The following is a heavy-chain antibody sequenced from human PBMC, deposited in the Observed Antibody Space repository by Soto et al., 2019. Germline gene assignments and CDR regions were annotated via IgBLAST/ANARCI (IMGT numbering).Heavy chain of an antibody. Sequence: QLQLQESGPGLVKPSETLSLTCNVSGGSISSGDYCCGWLRQPPGKGLEWIGSIYYSGRTYHSPSLKSRVTMSVDTSNHQFSLKLSSLTAADTAVYYCARQVTTSQGVLGLKWFDPWGQGSLVTVSS. D-gene: IGHD3-22*01. V-gene: IGHV4-39*01. CDR1: GGSISSGDYC. J-gene: IGHJ5*02. CDR2: IYYSGRT. CDR3: ARQVTTSQGVLGLKWFDP.